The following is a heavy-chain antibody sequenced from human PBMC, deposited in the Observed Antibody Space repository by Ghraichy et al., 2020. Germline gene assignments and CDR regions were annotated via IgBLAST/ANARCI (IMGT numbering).Heavy chain of an antibody. CDR2: IYYSGST. CDR3: AREWRNAYDFWSGYPNWFDP. D-gene: IGHD3-3*01. J-gene: IGHJ5*02. CDR1: GGSISSSSYY. Sequence: SETLSLTCTVSGGSISSSSYYWGWIRQPPGKGLEWIGSIYYSGSTYYNPSLKSRVTISVDTSKNQFSLKLSSVTAADTAVYYCAREWRNAYDFWSGYPNWFDPWGQGTLVTVSS. V-gene: IGHV4-39*07.